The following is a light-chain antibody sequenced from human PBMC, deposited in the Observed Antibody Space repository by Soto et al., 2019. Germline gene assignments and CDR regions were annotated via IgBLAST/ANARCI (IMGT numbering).Light chain of an antibody. CDR2: DNN. V-gene: IGLV1-51*01. Sequence: QSVLAQPPSVSAAPGQKVTISCSGSSSNIGNNYVSWYQQLPGTAPKLLIYDNNKRPSGIPDRFSGSKSGTSATLGITGLQTGVEADYYCGTWDSSLSAGGVFGTGTKVPVL. CDR3: GTWDSSLSAGGV. J-gene: IGLJ1*01. CDR1: SSNIGNNY.